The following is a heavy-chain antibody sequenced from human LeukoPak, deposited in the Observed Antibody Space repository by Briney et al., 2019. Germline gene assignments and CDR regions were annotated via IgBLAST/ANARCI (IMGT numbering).Heavy chain of an antibody. CDR1: GGSISSYY. D-gene: IGHD5-24*01. CDR3: ARREIYYFDY. CDR2: IYYSGST. V-gene: IGHV4-59*05. J-gene: IGHJ4*02. Sequence: SETLSLTCTVSGGSISSYYWSWIRQPPGKGLEWIGSIYYSGSTYYNPSLKSRVTISVDTSKNQFSLKLSSVTAADTAVYYCARREIYYFDYWGQGTLVTVSS.